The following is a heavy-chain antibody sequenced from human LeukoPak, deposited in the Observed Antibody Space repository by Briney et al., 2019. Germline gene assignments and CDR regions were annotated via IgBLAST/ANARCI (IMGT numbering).Heavy chain of an antibody. Sequence: SETLSLTCTVSGGSISSYYWSWIRQPPGKGLEWIGFIFYSGTTNYNPSLKSRVTISVDTSKNQFSLKLSSVTAADTAVYYCARLIVPYYFDSWGQGTLVTVSS. CDR3: ARLIVPYYFDS. CDR1: GGSISSYY. J-gene: IGHJ4*02. D-gene: IGHD2-15*01. CDR2: IFYSGTT. V-gene: IGHV4-59*08.